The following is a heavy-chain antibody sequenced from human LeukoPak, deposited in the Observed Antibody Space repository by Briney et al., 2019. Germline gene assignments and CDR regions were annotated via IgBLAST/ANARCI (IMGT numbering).Heavy chain of an antibody. V-gene: IGHV3-7*01. D-gene: IGHD2-21*02. J-gene: IGHJ1*01. CDR1: EFTFNRCW. CDR2: INQDGRDT. CDR3: TSWGDTTAEYFQR. Sequence: GSLRLSYVVSEFTFNRCWMNWLRQAPGKGLEWVAHINQDGRDTYYVDSVKGRFTISRDNAQNSMYLQMNSLRVEDTAVYYCTSWGDTTAEYFQRWGQGTLVTVSS.